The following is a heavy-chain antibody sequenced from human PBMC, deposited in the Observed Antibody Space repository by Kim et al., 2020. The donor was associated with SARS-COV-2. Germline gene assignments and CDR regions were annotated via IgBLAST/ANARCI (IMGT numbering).Heavy chain of an antibody. CDR1: GGSISSSSYY. CDR3: ARRGGSRWHDEYIDY. J-gene: IGHJ4*02. Sequence: SETLSPTCTVSGGSISSSSYYWGWIRQPPGKGLEWIGSIYYSGSTYYNPSLKSRFTISVDTSKNQCSLKLSSVTAAATAVYYCARRGGSRWHDEYIDYWGQGTLVTVSS. CDR2: IYYSGST. D-gene: IGHD6-13*01. V-gene: IGHV4-39*01.